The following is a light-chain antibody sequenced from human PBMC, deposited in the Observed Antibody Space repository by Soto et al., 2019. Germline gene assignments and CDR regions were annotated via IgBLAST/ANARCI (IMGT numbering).Light chain of an antibody. V-gene: IGKV1-33*01. CDR2: DAS. J-gene: IGKJ1*01. CDR1: QDISKS. CDR3: QQYDTLAQT. Sequence: DIQMTQSPSSLSASVGDRVTITCQASQDISKSLNWYQQKPGKAPKLLIYDASNLETGVPSRFSGHGSGTDFTFTISSLQPEDIAAYYCQQYDTLAQTFGQGTKVDIK.